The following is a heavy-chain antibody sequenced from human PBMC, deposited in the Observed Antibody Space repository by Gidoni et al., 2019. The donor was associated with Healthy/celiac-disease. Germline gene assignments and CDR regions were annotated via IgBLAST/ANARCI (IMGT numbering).Heavy chain of an antibody. CDR2: IYYSGST. CDR3: ARGGGTMVRRPYEFDY. D-gene: IGHD3-10*01. J-gene: IGHJ4*02. CDR1: GCSLSSYY. V-gene: IGHV4-59*01. Sequence: QVQLQESGPGLVKPSATLSLPCTVSGCSLSSYYWSWIRQTPGKGLEWIGYIYYSGSTNYNPSLKSRVTISVDTSKNQFSLKLSSVTAADTAVYYCARGGGTMVRRPYEFDYWGQGTLVTVSS.